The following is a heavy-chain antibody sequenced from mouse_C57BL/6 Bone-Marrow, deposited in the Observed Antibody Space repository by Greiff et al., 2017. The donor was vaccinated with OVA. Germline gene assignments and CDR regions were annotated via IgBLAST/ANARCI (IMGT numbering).Heavy chain of an antibody. V-gene: IGHV1-61*01. J-gene: IGHJ4*01. Sequence: VQLQQPGAELVRPGSSVKLSCKASGYTFTSYWMDWVKQRPGQGLEWIGNIYPSDSETHYNQKFKDKATLTVDKSSSTAYMQLSSLTSEDSAVYYCARASIYDGYYYAMDYWGQGTSVTVSP. CDR1: GYTFTSYW. D-gene: IGHD2-3*01. CDR2: IYPSDSET. CDR3: ARASIYDGYYYAMDY.